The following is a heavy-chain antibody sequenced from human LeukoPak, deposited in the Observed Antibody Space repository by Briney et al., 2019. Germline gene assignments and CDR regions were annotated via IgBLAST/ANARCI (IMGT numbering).Heavy chain of an antibody. D-gene: IGHD5-24*01. V-gene: IGHV4-61*02. CDR2: IYTSGST. J-gene: IGHJ4*02. Sequence: SETLSLTCTVSGGSISSGSYYWSWIRQPAGKGLEWIGRIYTSGSTNYNPSLKSRVTISVDTSKNQFSLKLSSVTAADTAVYYCARVPARWLHLFDYWGQGTLVTVSS. CDR3: ARVPARWLHLFDY. CDR1: GGSISSGSYY.